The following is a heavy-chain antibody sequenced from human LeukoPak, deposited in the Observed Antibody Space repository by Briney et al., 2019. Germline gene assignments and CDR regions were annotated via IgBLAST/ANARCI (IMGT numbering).Heavy chain of an antibody. D-gene: IGHD3-16*01. CDR1: GLTFDDYA. CDR3: AKDTGGKGAFDI. CDR2: ISWNSGSI. J-gene: IGHJ3*02. Sequence: GGSLRLSCAASGLTFDDYAMHWVRQAPGKGLEWVSGISWNSGSIGYADSVKGRFTISRDNAKNSLYLQMNSLRAEDTALYYCAKDTGGKGAFDIWGQGTMVTVSS. V-gene: IGHV3-9*01.